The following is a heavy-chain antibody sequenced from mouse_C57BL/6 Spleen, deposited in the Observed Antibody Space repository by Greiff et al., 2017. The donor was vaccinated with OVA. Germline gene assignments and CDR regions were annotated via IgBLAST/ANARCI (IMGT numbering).Heavy chain of an antibody. D-gene: IGHD1-1*01. CDR2: IDPSDSYT. Sequence: QVQLQQPGAELVKPGASVKLSCKASGYTFTSYWMQWVKQRPGQGLEWIGEIDPSDSYTNYNQKFKGKATLTVDTSSSTAYMQLSSLTSEDSAVYYCARGDGSSSWYFDVWGTGTTVTVSS. CDR1: GYTFTSYW. V-gene: IGHV1-50*01. CDR3: ARGDGSSSWYFDV. J-gene: IGHJ1*03.